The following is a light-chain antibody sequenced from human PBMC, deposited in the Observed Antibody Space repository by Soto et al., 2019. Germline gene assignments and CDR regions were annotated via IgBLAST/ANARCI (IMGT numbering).Light chain of an antibody. CDR2: AAS. J-gene: IGKJ3*01. CDR3: LQKYFYPFT. CDR1: QGIRND. Sequence: AIQMTQSPSSLSASVGKRVTITCRASQGIRNDLDWFQQKPWKAPKLLIYAASHLQSGVPARFSGSGSGTDFTLTISSLQPEDFATYYCLQKYFYPFTFGPGTKLDIK. V-gene: IGKV1-6*01.